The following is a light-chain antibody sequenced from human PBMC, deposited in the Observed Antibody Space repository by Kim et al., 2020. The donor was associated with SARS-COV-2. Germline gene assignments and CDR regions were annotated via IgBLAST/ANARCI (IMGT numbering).Light chain of an antibody. CDR3: QQYDIGLT. V-gene: IGKV1-33*01. Sequence: DIQMTQSPSSLSASVGDRVTITCQASQDISNYLNWYQQKPGKAPKLLIYDASNLETGVPSRFSGSGSGTDFTFTISSLQPEDIATYYCQQYDIGLTFGGGTKVAIK. CDR2: DAS. CDR1: QDISNY. J-gene: IGKJ4*01.